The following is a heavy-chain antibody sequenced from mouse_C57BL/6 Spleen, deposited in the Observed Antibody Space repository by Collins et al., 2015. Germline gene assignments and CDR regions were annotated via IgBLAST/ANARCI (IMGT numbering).Heavy chain of an antibody. D-gene: IGHD2-1*01. J-gene: IGHJ4*01. CDR3: ARHDIYYGYYAMDY. V-gene: IGHV5-6*01. CDR1: GFTFSSYG. CDR2: ISSGGSYT. Sequence: EVQLVESGGDLVKPGGSLKLSCAASGFTFSSYGMSWVRQTPDKRLEWVATISSGGSYTYYPDSVKGRFTISRDNAKNTLYLQMSSLKSEDTAMYYCARHDIYYGYYAMDYWGQGTSVTVSS.